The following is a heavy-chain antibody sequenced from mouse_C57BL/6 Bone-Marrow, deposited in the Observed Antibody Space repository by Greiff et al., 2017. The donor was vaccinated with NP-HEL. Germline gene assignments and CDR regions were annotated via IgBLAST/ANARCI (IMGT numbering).Heavy chain of an antibody. J-gene: IGHJ2*01. V-gene: IGHV1-53*01. CDR2: INPSHGGT. CDR1: GYTFTRYW. CDR3: EKALYYDY. Sequence: QVQLQQPGTELVKPGASVKLSCKASGYTFTRYWMHWVKQRPGQGLEWIGNINPSHGGTYYTEKFKSTATLTVDKSSSPAYMQLSSLTSEDSAVYYCEKALYYDYWGQGITLTVSS.